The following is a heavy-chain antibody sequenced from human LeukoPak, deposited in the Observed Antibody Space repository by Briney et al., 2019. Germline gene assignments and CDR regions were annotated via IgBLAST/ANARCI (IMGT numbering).Heavy chain of an antibody. Sequence: SETLSLTCIVSGGSLSSYYWCWIRHPAGEGLEWIGRIYTRGSTNYNPSLKRRATLPVDTSKNQFSLKLSSVTAADTAVYYCARDHVDTAMVSYYYYMDVWGKGTTVTVSS. V-gene: IGHV4-4*07. CDR1: GGSLSSYY. D-gene: IGHD5-18*01. CDR2: IYTRGST. J-gene: IGHJ6*03. CDR3: ARDHVDTAMVSYYYYMDV.